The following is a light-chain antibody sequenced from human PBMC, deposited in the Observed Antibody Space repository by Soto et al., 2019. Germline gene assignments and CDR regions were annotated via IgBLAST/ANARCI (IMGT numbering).Light chain of an antibody. J-gene: IGKJ4*01. CDR1: QLISSW. V-gene: IGKV1-12*01. CDR3: QQARTFPFP. Sequence: DIQMTQSPSSLAASVGDRVTITCRASQLISSWLVWYQQKPGHAPKLLIYAASNLQSGVPSRLSGSASGTEFTLTISSLQPEDFATSYCQQARTFPFPFGGGTEVHI. CDR2: AAS.